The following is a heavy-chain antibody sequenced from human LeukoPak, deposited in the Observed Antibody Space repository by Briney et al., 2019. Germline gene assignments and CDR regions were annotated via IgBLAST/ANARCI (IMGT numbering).Heavy chain of an antibody. D-gene: IGHD3-3*01. J-gene: IGHJ2*01. V-gene: IGHV3-7*03. CDR3: ARPHNNWRWYFDL. Sequence: GGSLRLSCAASGFTFSSSWMNWVRQSPGKGLGWVANIKEDGTEKYYVDSVKGRFTIFRDNAKNSLYLQMNSLRAEDTAVYYCARPHNNWRWYFDLWGRGTLVTVSS. CDR2: IKEDGTEK. CDR1: GFTFSSSW.